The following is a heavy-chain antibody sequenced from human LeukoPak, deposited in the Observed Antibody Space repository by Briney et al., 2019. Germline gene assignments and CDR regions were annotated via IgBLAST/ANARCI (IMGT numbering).Heavy chain of an antibody. CDR2: ISSTSTYI. V-gene: IGHV3-21*01. Sequence: GGSLRLSCAASGFTFSDYSMNWVRQTPGKGLERVSFISSTSTYIYYADSVKSRFTISRDNAKNSLSLQMSSLRADDTAVYYCARGQLGSSSLHFDYWGQGALVTVSS. J-gene: IGHJ4*02. CDR1: GFTFSDYS. D-gene: IGHD6-6*01. CDR3: ARGQLGSSSLHFDY.